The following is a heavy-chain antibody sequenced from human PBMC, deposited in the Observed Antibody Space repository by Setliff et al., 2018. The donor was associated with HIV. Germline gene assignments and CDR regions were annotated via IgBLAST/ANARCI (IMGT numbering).Heavy chain of an antibody. D-gene: IGHD3-10*01. CDR3: ARDDHYYDSGSYYSDWYFDL. V-gene: IGHV1-18*01. Sequence: ASVKVSCKASGYSFTRYGISWVRQAPGQGLEWMGWISGYNGNTNYAQKFQGRVTMTTDTSTETAYMEVGSLRYDDTAVYYCARDDHYYDSGSYYSDWYFDLWGRGTLVTVSS. CDR1: GYSFTRYG. J-gene: IGHJ2*01. CDR2: ISGYNGNT.